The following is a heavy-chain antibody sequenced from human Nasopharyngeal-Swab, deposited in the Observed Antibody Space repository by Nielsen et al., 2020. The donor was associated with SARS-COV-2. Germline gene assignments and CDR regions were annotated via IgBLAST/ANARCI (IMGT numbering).Heavy chain of an antibody. Sequence: GESLKISCTGSGFSFTSYCIAWVRQMPGKGLEWVGIIYPRGSDTRYIPSFQGQVTISADNSISTAYLQWSSLKAADTAMYYCVRPEGVATSFKYYSQYEMDVWGQGTMVTGPS. CDR2: IYPRGSDT. J-gene: IGHJ6*02. CDR3: VRPEGVATSFKYYSQYEMDV. CDR1: GFSFTSYC. V-gene: IGHV5-51*01. D-gene: IGHD5-12*01.